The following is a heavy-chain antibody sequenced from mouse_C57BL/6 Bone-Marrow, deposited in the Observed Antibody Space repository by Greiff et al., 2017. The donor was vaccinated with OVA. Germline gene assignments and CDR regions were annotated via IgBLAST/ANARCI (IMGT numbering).Heavy chain of an antibody. Sequence: QVQLKQPGAELVRPGTSVKLSCTASGYTFTSYWMHWVKQRPGQGLEWIGVIDPSDSYTNYNQKFKGKATLTVDTSSSTAYMQLSSLTSEDSAVYYCARLGLLRSYAMDYWGQGTSVTVSS. CDR1: GYTFTSYW. CDR2: IDPSDSYT. V-gene: IGHV1-59*01. CDR3: ARLGLLRSYAMDY. D-gene: IGHD2-3*01. J-gene: IGHJ4*01.